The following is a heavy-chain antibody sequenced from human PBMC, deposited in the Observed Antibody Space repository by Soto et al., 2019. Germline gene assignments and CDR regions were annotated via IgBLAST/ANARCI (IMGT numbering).Heavy chain of an antibody. V-gene: IGHV1-69*06. D-gene: IGHD3-10*01. CDR3: ARGEYGSGSYYNPGFFDY. J-gene: IGHJ4*02. CDR2: IIPIFGTA. CDR1: GGTFSSYA. Sequence: QVQLVQSGAEVKKPGSSVKVSCKASGGTFSSYAISWVRQAPGQGIEWMGGIIPIFGTANYAQKFHGRVTITADKTTSTAYMELSSLRSEDTAVYYCARGEYGSGSYYNPGFFDYWGQGTLVTVSS.